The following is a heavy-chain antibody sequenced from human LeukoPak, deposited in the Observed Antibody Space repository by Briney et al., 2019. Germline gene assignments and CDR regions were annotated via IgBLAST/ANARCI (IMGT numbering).Heavy chain of an antibody. CDR1: GFAFSSYA. V-gene: IGHV3-23*01. D-gene: IGHD3-16*02. CDR3: AKGPHYFWGSYRSRYFDY. Sequence: GGSLRLSCAASGFAFSSYAMSWVRQVPGKGLEWVSAISGSGGSTYYADSVKGRFTISRDNSKNTLYLQMNSLRAEDTTVYYCAKGPHYFWGSYRSRYFDYWGQGTLVTVSS. CDR2: ISGSGGST. J-gene: IGHJ4*02.